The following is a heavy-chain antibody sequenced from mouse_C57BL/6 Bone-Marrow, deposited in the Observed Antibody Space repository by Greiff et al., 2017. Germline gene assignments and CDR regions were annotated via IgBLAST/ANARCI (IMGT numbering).Heavy chain of an antibody. J-gene: IGHJ2*01. CDR3: EGWSSGGYFDY. CDR1: GYSFTDYN. Sequence: EVQRVEPGPELVKPGASVKISCKASGYSFTDYNMNWVKQSNGQSLEWIGVINPNYGTTSYNQKFKGKATLTVDQSSSTAYMQLNSLTSEDSAVYYWEGWSSGGYFDYWGQGTTLTVSS. V-gene: IGHV1-39*01. CDR2: INPNYGTT. D-gene: IGHD2-3*01.